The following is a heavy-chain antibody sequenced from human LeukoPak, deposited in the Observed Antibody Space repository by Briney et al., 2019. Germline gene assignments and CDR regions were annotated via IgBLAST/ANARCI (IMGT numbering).Heavy chain of an antibody. CDR3: ARGYDYGGAQDRGWFDP. D-gene: IGHD4-23*01. CDR1: GGSISSYY. CDR2: IYYSGST. V-gene: IGHV4-59*01. Sequence: PSETLSLTCTVSGGSISSYYWSWIRQPPGKGLEWIGYIYYSGSTNYNPSLKSRVTISVDTSKNQFSLKLSSVTAADTALYYCARGYDYGGAQDRGWFDPWGQGTLVTVSS. J-gene: IGHJ5*02.